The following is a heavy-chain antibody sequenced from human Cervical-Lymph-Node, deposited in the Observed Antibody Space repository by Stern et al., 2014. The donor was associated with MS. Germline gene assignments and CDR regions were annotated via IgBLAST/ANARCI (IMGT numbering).Heavy chain of an antibody. CDR1: GYTFIDYY. CDR2: INPDGGGT. V-gene: IGHV1-2*06. Sequence: VQLEESGAEVKKPGASVKVSCKASGYTFIDYYMQWVRQVPGQGLEWMGRINPDGGGTTYAQKFQGRVAMTRDTSISTVYMELTSLTSADTAVYFCARDLVGSGWSMDSWGQGTLVTVSS. D-gene: IGHD6-19*01. CDR3: ARDLVGSGWSMDS. J-gene: IGHJ4*02.